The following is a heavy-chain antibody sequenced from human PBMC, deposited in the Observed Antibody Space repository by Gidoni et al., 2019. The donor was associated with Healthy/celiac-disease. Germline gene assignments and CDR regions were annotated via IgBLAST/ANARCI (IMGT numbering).Heavy chain of an antibody. D-gene: IGHD1-26*01. CDR3: ARAGGSYSYYYYGMDV. CDR1: GFTVGSNY. Sequence: EVQLVESGGGLIQPGGSLRLSCPASGFTVGSNYMSWVRQAPGKGLEWVSVIYSGGSTYYADSVKGRFTISRDNSKNTLYLKMNSLRAEDTAVYYCARAGGSYSYYYYGMDVWGQGTTVTVSS. V-gene: IGHV3-53*01. CDR2: IYSGGST. J-gene: IGHJ6*02.